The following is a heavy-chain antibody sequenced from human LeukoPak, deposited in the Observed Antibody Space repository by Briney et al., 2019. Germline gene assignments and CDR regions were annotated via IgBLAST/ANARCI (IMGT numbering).Heavy chain of an antibody. CDR1: GFTFSSYA. D-gene: IGHD2-8*01. CDR2: ISGSGDST. J-gene: IGHJ1*01. V-gene: IGHV3-23*01. CDR3: AKDPWMLPHPEYFQD. Sequence: GGSLRLSCAASGFTFSSYAMSWVRQAPGKGLEWVSAISGSGDSTYYADSVKGRFTISRDNSKNTLYLRMNSLRAEDTAIYYCAKDPWMLPHPEYFQDWGQGTLVVVSS.